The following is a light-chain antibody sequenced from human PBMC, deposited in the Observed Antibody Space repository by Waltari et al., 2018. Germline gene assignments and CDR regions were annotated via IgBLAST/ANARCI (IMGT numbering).Light chain of an antibody. CDR2: TAS. J-gene: IGKJ4*01. CDR3: QQYYSTPRT. Sequence: DIQMTQSPSSLSAFVGDTVTITCRASQGITNSLAWYQQKPGKAPKLLLYTASGLESGVPARFSGSESGTDFTLTISSLQPEDFATYYCQQYYSTPRTFGGGTKVEIK. CDR1: QGITNS. V-gene: IGKV1-NL1*01.